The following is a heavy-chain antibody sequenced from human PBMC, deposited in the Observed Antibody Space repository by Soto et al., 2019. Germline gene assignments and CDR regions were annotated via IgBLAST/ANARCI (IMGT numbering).Heavy chain of an antibody. CDR2: VYYSGTT. D-gene: IGHD3-22*01. V-gene: IGHV4-30-4*01. CDR3: ARMSYFYDKWYFDL. J-gene: IGHJ2*01. Sequence: SETLSLTCTVSGASINNNDYYWSWIRQTPGKGLEWVGYVYYSGTTDYIPSLKSRLSMSIDKSQNQFTLKLNSVTAADTATYYCARMSYFYDKWYFDLWGRGTLVTVSS. CDR1: GASINNNDYY.